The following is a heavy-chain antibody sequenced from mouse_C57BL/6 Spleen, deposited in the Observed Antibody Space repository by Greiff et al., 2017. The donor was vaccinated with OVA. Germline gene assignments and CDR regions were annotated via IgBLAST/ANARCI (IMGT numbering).Heavy chain of an antibody. D-gene: IGHD1-1*01. CDR1: GYTFTSYW. CDR2: IYPSNGGT. V-gene: IGHV1-53*01. CDR3: APVTTVVGPCDD. Sequence: QVQLQQSGTELVKPGASVKLSCKATGYTFTSYWMHWVKQRPGHGLEWIGNIYPSNGGTNYNEKFKSKATLTADKSSSTAYMQLSSLTSEDSAVYSCAPVTTVVGPCDDWGQGTPLTVSS. J-gene: IGHJ2*01.